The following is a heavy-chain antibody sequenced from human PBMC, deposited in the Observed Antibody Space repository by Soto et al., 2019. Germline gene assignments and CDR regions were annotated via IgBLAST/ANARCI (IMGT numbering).Heavy chain of an antibody. CDR2: IYYSGST. J-gene: IGHJ4*02. Sequence: SETLSLTCTVSGGSISSYYWSWIRQPPGKGLEWIGYIYYSGSTNYNPSLKSRVTISVDTSKNQFSLKLSSVTAADTAVYYCARTRIVGIAVFFDYWGQGTLVTVSS. V-gene: IGHV4-59*01. D-gene: IGHD6-19*01. CDR3: ARTRIVGIAVFFDY. CDR1: GGSISSYY.